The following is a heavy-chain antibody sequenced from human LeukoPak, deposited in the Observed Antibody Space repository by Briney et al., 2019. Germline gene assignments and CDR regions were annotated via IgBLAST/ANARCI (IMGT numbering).Heavy chain of an antibody. CDR1: GFIFSSYW. D-gene: IGHD2-15*01. Sequence: PGGSLRLSCAASGFIFSSYWMTWVRQAPGKGLVWVASMKHDGSEKYYVDFVKGRFTISRDNAKNLLYLQMNSLRVEDTAVYYCARDTDIVGPRGLYYYYGMDVWGQGTTVTVSS. CDR2: MKHDGSEK. V-gene: IGHV3-7*03. J-gene: IGHJ6*02. CDR3: ARDTDIVGPRGLYYYYGMDV.